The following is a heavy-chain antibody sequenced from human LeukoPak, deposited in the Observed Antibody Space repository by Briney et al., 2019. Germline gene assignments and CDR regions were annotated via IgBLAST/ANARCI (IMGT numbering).Heavy chain of an antibody. CDR1: GFTFSSYG. Sequence: GGSLRLSCAASGFTFSSYGMSWVRQAPGKGLEWVSAIETGGASTYYADSVKGRFSISRDNAKNSLYLQMYSLRAEDTAVYSCARGADGVSSNSRGWFDPWGQGTLVTVSS. CDR3: ARGADGVSSNSRGWFDP. J-gene: IGHJ5*02. CDR2: IETGGAST. V-gene: IGHV3-23*05. D-gene: IGHD2-15*01.